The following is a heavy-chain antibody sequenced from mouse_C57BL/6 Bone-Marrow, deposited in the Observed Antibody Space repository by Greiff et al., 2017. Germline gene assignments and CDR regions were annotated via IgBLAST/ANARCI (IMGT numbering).Heavy chain of an antibody. J-gene: IGHJ2*01. V-gene: IGHV1-64*01. D-gene: IGHD2-5*01. Sequence: VQLQQPGAELVKPGASVKLSCKASGYTFTSYWMHWVKQRPGPGLEWIGMIHPNSGSTNSNEKFKSKATLTVDKSASTAHMQLSSLTSEDSAVYYCARVGYSNFYFDYWGQGTTLTVSS. CDR3: ARVGYSNFYFDY. CDR2: IHPNSGST. CDR1: GYTFTSYW.